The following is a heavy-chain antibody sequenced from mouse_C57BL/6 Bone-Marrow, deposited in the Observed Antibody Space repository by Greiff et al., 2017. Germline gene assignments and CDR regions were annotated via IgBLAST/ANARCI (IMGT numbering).Heavy chain of an antibody. CDR3: TKHPGQLRLAY. J-gene: IGHJ3*01. D-gene: IGHD3-2*02. V-gene: IGHV14-4*01. Sequence: EVQLQQSGAELVRPGASVKLSCTASGFNIKDDYMHWVKQRPEQGLEWIGWIDPENGDTEYASKFQGKATITADTSSNTAYLQLSSLTSEDTAVYYCTKHPGQLRLAYWGQGTLVTVSA. CDR1: GFNIKDDY. CDR2: IDPENGDT.